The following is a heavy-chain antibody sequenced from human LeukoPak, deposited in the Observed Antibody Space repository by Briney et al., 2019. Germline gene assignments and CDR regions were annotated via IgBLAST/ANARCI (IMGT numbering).Heavy chain of an antibody. Sequence: SETLSLTCTVSGGSISSNDYYWGWIRQPPGKGLEWIGCIYYSGSTYYKPSLKSRVTISLDTSKNQFSLKLSSVTAADTAVYYCARAGSYDSSGYYYYMDVWGKGTTVTISS. J-gene: IGHJ6*03. V-gene: IGHV4-39*01. D-gene: IGHD3-22*01. CDR1: GGSISSNDYY. CDR3: ARAGSYDSSGYYYYMDV. CDR2: IYYSGST.